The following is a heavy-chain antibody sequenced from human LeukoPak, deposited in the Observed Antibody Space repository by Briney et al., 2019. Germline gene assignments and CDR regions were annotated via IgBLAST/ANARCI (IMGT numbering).Heavy chain of an antibody. D-gene: IGHD2-2*01. CDR3: AKGGCSSTTCYLANP. J-gene: IGHJ5*02. CDR2: ISYDGTIR. V-gene: IGHV3-30*18. Sequence: GGSLRLSCAASGFTVSSSYMSWVRQAPGKGLGWVAVISYDGTIRNYADSVKGRFTISRDNSKNTLYLQMNSLTAEDTALYYCAKGGCSSTTCYLANPWGQGTLVTVSS. CDR1: GFTVSSSY.